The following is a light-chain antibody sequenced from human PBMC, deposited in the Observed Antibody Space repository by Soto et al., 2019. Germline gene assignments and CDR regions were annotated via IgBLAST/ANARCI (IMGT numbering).Light chain of an antibody. J-gene: IGKJ2*01. CDR3: HQYNNWPPYT. V-gene: IGKV3-15*01. Sequence: EIVMTQSPDTLSVSPGERVTLSCRASQSVSSDLAWYQQKPGQAPRLLIYGASTRATDIAARFSGSGSGTEFTLTISSLQSEDFAGSYCHQYNNWPPYTFGQGTKLEIK. CDR1: QSVSSD. CDR2: GAS.